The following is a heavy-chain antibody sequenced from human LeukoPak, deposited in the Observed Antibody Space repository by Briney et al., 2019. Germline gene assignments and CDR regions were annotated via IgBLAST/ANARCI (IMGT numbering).Heavy chain of an antibody. CDR1: GFTFSNYW. V-gene: IGHV3-7*01. J-gene: IGHJ4*02. D-gene: IGHD3-10*01. Sequence: GGSLRLSCEGPGFTFSNYWMGWVRQAPGKGLEWVANINPDGSDTTYVDSVKGRFIISRDNAKKSLLLQMNSLRVEETSVYYCVRWGVEAGMDCWGQGSLVTVSS. CDR2: INPDGSDT. CDR3: VRWGVEAGMDC.